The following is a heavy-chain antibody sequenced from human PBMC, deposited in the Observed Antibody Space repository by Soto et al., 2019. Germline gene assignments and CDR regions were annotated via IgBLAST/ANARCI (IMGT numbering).Heavy chain of an antibody. D-gene: IGHD3-3*01. CDR2: IDTSGTKI. V-gene: IGHV3-11*01. CDR3: ASHYEMWSGYLSPVDY. Sequence: QVQLVESGGDLVKHGGSLRLSCAASGYTFSDYYMSWIRQAPGKGLEWISYIDTSGTKIYYADSVKGRFTITRDNANNSLYLEMNSLRDEDTAVYYCASHYEMWSGYLSPVDYWGQGTLVTVSS. J-gene: IGHJ4*02. CDR1: GYTFSDYY.